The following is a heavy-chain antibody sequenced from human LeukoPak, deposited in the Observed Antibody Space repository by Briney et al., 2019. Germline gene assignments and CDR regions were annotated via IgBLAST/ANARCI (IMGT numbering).Heavy chain of an antibody. CDR2: ISYDGSNK. CDR3: AKGGFGFGELKFDY. J-gene: IGHJ4*02. CDR1: GFTFSSYA. Sequence: GRSLRLSCAASGFTFSSYAMHWVRQAPGKGLEWVAVISYDGSNKYYADSVKGRFTISRDNSKNRMYLQMNSLRAEDTAVYYCAKGGFGFGELKFDYWGQGTLVTVSS. V-gene: IGHV3-30-3*01. D-gene: IGHD3-10*01.